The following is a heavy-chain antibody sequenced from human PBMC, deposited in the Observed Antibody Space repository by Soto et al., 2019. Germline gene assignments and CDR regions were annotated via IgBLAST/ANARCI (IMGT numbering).Heavy chain of an antibody. CDR3: ARHDYGDPYYYYYYMDV. D-gene: IGHD4-17*01. V-gene: IGHV1-18*01. CDR1: GYTFTSHG. J-gene: IGHJ6*03. Sequence: APVKVSYKASGYTFTSHGISWVRQAPGQGLEWMGWISAYNGNTNYAQKLQGRVTMTTDTSTSTAYMELRSLRSDDTAVYYCARHDYGDPYYYYYYMDVWGKGTTVTVSS. CDR2: ISAYNGNT.